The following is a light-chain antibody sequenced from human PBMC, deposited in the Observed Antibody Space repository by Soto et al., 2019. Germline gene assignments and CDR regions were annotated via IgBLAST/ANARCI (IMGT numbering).Light chain of an antibody. CDR3: QQYGTSPMYT. J-gene: IGKJ2*01. Sequence: EIVLTQSPGTLSLSPGERATLSCRASQIVSTIYLAWYQQKPGQAPRLLIYGSSSRAPGIPDRFSGSGSGTGFTLTISRLEPEDFAVYYCQQYGTSPMYTVGQGTKLEIK. V-gene: IGKV3-20*01. CDR2: GSS. CDR1: QIVSTIY.